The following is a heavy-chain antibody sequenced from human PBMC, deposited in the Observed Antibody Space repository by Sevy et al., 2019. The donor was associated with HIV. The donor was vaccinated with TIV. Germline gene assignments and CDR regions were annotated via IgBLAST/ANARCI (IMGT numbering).Heavy chain of an antibody. CDR3: AGDGPGIAEAGHYYYYYGMDV. Sequence: GGSLRLSCAASGFTFSSYGMHWVRQAPGKGLEWVAVIWYDGSNKYYADSVKGRFTISRDNSKNTLYLQMNSLRAEDTAVYYCAGDGPGIAEAGHYYYYYGMDVWGQGTTVTVSS. CDR1: GFTFSSYG. J-gene: IGHJ6*02. V-gene: IGHV3-33*01. CDR2: IWYDGSNK. D-gene: IGHD6-13*01.